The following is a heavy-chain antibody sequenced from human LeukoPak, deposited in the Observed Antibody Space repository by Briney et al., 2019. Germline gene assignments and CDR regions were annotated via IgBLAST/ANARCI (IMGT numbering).Heavy chain of an antibody. D-gene: IGHD3-16*01. CDR2: IIPIFGTA. V-gene: IGHV1-69*05. Sequence: GASVKVSCKASGGTFSSYAISWVRQAPGQGLEWMGGIIPIFGTANYAQKFQGRVTITTDESTSTAYMELSSLRSEDTAVYYCARDFRPVQADVNYYYYYYMDVWGQGTLVTVSS. J-gene: IGHJ6*03. CDR1: GGTFSSYA. CDR3: ARDFRPVQADVNYYYYYYMDV.